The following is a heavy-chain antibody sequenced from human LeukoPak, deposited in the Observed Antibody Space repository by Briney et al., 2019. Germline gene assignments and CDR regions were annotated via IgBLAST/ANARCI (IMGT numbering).Heavy chain of an antibody. V-gene: IGHV1-2*02. Sequence: ASVKVSCKASGYTFTSYYMHWVRQAPGQGLEWMGWINPNSGGTNYAQKFQGRVTMTRDTSISTAYMELSRLRSDDTAVYYCARSVSRRSDFDYWGQGTLVTVSS. D-gene: IGHD1-26*01. CDR3: ARSVSRRSDFDY. CDR1: GYTFTSYY. J-gene: IGHJ4*02. CDR2: INPNSGGT.